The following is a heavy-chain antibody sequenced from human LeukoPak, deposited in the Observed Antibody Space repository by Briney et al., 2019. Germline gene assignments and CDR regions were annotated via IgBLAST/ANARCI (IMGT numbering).Heavy chain of an antibody. D-gene: IGHD3-3*01. J-gene: IGHJ6*02. CDR2: IYYRGRA. CDR3: ARGGPGYDFWSGYYTGYYYYGMDV. V-gene: IGHV4-31*03. Sequence: TLCITCTVSGGAISCCDYYWSWIRQRPGKGLGWIGYIYYRGRASYKPSLKSRVTISVDTSKNQFSLKLSSVTAADTAVYYCARGGPGYDFWSGYYTGYYYYGMDVWGQGTTVTVSS. CDR1: GGAISCCDYY.